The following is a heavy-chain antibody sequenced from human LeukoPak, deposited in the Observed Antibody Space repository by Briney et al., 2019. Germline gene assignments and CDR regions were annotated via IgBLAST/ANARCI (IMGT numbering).Heavy chain of an antibody. CDR1: GGTFSSYA. CDR3: ARVGPYSGSYGGWFDP. D-gene: IGHD1-26*01. CDR2: IIPIFGTA. V-gene: IGHV1-69*01. J-gene: IGHJ5*02. Sequence: SVKVSCKASGGTFSSYAISWVRQAPGQGLEWMGGIIPIFGTANYAQKFQGRVTLTADESTSTAYMELSSLRSEDTAVYYCARVGPYSGSYGGWFDPWGQGTLVTVSS.